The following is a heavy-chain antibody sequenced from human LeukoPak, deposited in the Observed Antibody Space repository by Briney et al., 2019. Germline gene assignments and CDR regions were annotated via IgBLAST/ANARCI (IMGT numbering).Heavy chain of an antibody. Sequence: GGSLRLSCTTSGFNFGDYAMSWFRQAPEKGLEGVGFITNKAFGGTAEYAASVKGRFTISRDDSRSTAYLQMDNVRPEDTGIYYCTRDEYGYGSNFFDYWGQGTLVTVS. CDR2: ITNKAFGGTA. D-gene: IGHD5-18*01. CDR1: GFNFGDYA. J-gene: IGHJ4*02. V-gene: IGHV3-49*03. CDR3: TRDEYGYGSNFFDY.